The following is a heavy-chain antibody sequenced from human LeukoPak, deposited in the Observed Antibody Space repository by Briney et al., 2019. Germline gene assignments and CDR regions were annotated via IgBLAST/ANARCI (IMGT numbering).Heavy chain of an antibody. CDR1: GFTFSSNG. D-gene: IGHD5-18*01. Sequence: PGGSLRLSCAASGFTFSSNGIQWVRQAPGKGLEWVAVVAADGGHKVYSDSVKGRFSMSRDNSKNTAFLQMDSLGAEDAAVYFCAREHSHNNWFFDLWGPGTPVTVSS. V-gene: IGHV3-30*03. CDR3: AREHSHNNWFFDL. J-gene: IGHJ2*01. CDR2: VAADGGHK.